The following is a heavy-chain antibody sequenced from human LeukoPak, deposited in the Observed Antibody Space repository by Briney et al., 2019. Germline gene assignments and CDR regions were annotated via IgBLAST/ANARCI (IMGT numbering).Heavy chain of an antibody. CDR2: ISSSSSYI. Sequence: GGSLRLSCVASGFTFSSYSMNWVRQAPGKGLEWVSSISSSSSYIYYADSVKGRFTISRDNAKNTLYLQMNSLRAEDTAAFYCGRGRPRGYSGYVIDYWGQGTPITVSS. V-gene: IGHV3-21*01. CDR1: GFTFSSYS. CDR3: GRGRPRGYSGYVIDY. J-gene: IGHJ4*02. D-gene: IGHD5-12*01.